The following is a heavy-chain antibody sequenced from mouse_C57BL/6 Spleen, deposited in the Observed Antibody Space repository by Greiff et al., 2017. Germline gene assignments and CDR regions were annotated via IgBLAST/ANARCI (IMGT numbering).Heavy chain of an antibody. CDR1: GYTFTSYW. V-gene: IGHV1-69*01. CDR3: ARVGNYVPFDY. D-gene: IGHD2-1*01. Sequence: VQLQQPGAELVMPGASVKLSCKASGYTFTSYWMHWVKQRPGQGLEWIGEIDPSDSYTNYNQKFKGKSTLTVDKSSSTAYMQRSSLTSEDSAVYYCARVGNYVPFDYGGQGTTLTVSS. CDR2: IDPSDSYT. J-gene: IGHJ2*01.